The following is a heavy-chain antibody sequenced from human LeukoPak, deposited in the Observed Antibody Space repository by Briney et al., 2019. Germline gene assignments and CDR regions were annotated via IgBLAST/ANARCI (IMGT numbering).Heavy chain of an antibody. D-gene: IGHD3-16*01. CDR2: IKEDGSDK. CDR3: ARYDGGVAIDY. CDR1: GFIFSYYW. J-gene: IGHJ4*02. Sequence: GSLRLSCAASGFIFSYYWMSWVRQAPGKGLEWVANIKEDGSDKYYVDSVKGRFTISRHNAENSLYLQMNSLRAEDTAVYYCARYDGGVAIDYWGQGTLVTVSS. V-gene: IGHV3-7*01.